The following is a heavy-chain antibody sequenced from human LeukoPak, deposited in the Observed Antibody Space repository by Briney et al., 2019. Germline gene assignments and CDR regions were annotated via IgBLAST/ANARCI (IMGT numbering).Heavy chain of an antibody. CDR2: IYYSGST. D-gene: IGHD2-15*01. J-gene: IGHJ3*02. V-gene: IGHV4-31*03. Sequence: SETLSLTCTVSGGSISSGGYYWSWIRQHPGKGLEWIGYIYYSGSTYYNPSLKSRVTISVDTSKNQFSLKLSSGTAADTAVYYCARGDLGYCSGGSCSEAFDIWGPGTMVTVSS. CDR1: GGSISSGGYY. CDR3: ARGDLGYCSGGSCSEAFDI.